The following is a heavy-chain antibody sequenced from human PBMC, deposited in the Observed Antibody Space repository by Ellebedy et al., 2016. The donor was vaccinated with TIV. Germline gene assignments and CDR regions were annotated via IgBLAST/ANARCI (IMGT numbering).Heavy chain of an antibody. Sequence: GESLKISCAASGFTFSSYAMTWVRQAPGKGLEWVSVISGSGGITYYADSMKGRFTISRDTSKNTLYLQMNSLRAEDTAVYYCAKEMEQRLVLPYYGLDVWGQGTTVTVSS. CDR3: AKEMEQRLVLPYYGLDV. V-gene: IGHV3-23*01. J-gene: IGHJ6*02. CDR2: ISGSGGIT. CDR1: GFTFSSYA. D-gene: IGHD6-13*01.